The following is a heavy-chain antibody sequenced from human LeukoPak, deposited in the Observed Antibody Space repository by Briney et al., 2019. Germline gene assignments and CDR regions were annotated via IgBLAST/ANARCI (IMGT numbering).Heavy chain of an antibody. V-gene: IGHV4-39*02. J-gene: IGHJ4*02. CDR3: ARDRSGSYFDY. CDR1: GGSISSSSSY. D-gene: IGHD1-26*01. CDR2: IYYSGSS. Sequence: SETLSLTCTVSGGSISSSSSYWGWIRQPPGKGLEWIGSIYYSGSSFDNPALKSRVTISVDTSKNQFSLKLSSVTAADTAVYYCARDRSGSYFDYWGPGTLVTVSS.